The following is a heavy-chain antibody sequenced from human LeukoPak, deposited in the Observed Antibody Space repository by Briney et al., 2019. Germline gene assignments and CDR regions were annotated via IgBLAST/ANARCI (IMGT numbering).Heavy chain of an antibody. D-gene: IGHD3-10*02. V-gene: IGHV1-18*01. J-gene: IGHJ6*03. CDR2: INPYNDIT. CDR1: GYTFTASG. Sequence: ASVKLSCKASGYTFTASGLCWVRQAPGQGLEWMGWINPYNDITDYAQTFKGRVTMTTDTSTSTAYMELRSLRSDDTAVYYCARLFGELLLPSDHFYYMDVWGEGTAVTVSS. CDR3: ARLFGELLLPSDHFYYMDV.